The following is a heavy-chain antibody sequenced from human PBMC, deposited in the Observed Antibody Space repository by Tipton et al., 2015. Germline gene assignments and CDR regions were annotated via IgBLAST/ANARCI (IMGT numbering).Heavy chain of an antibody. CDR3: ARQSGESSGWPSAFDI. D-gene: IGHD6-19*01. CDR1: GGSVSSGSYY. CDR2: ISFSDTT. Sequence: LRLSCTVSGGSVSSGSYYWSWIRQPPGKGLEWIGYISFSDTTHYSPSLKSRITISVDTSKNQFSLKLSSVTAADTAVYYCARQSGESSGWPSAFDIWGQGTMVTVSS. J-gene: IGHJ3*02. V-gene: IGHV4-61*01.